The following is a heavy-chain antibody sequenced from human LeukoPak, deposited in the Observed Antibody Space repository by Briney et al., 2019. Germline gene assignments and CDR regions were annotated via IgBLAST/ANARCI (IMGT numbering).Heavy chain of an antibody. CDR1: EYTFSSYW. D-gene: IGHD1-26*01. CDR3: ARHAAAGGAYFCYAVDV. J-gene: IGHJ6*02. V-gene: IGHV5-51*01. Sequence: GETLKISCQTSEYTFSSYWIAWVRQMPGKGLEWMGIIYPADSATKYSPSFQGQVIISADKSLTTAYLQWSSLKASDTAIYYCARHAAAGGAYFCYAVDVWGQGTTVVVSS. CDR2: IYPADSAT.